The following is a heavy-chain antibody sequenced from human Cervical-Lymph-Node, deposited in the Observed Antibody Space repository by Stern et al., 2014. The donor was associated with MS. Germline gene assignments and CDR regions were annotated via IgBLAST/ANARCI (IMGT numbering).Heavy chain of an antibody. CDR1: GYTLSRLS. CDR3: AAGRSLPSSGWYNFDY. J-gene: IGHJ4*02. CDR2: FDPEDGET. D-gene: IGHD6-19*01. Sequence: QVQLVQSGAEVKKPGASVKVSCKVSGYTLSRLSIHWVRQAPGKGFEWMGRFDPEDGETIYAQEFQGRVTMTEDTSTDTAYLELSSLRSEDTAVYYCAAGRSLPSSGWYNFDYWGQGTLITVSS. V-gene: IGHV1-24*01.